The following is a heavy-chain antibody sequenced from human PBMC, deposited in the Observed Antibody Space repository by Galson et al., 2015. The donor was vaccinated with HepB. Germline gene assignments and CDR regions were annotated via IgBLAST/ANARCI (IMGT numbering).Heavy chain of an antibody. CDR1: GFTFNSYA. D-gene: IGHD4-23*01. Sequence: SLRLSCAASGFTFNSYAMNWVRQAPRKGLEWVSGISGSGSSTYYADSVKGRFTISRDNSKNTLYLQLNSLRAEDTAVYYCAKVPALTTVLTPFDYWGQGTLVTVSS. J-gene: IGHJ4*02. V-gene: IGHV3-23*01. CDR2: ISGSGSST. CDR3: AKVPALTTVLTPFDY.